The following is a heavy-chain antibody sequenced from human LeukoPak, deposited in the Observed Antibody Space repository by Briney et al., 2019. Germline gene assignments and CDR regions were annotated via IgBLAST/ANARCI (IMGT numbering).Heavy chain of an antibody. CDR2: IRCGGETT. CDR3: AKKIIGYCASGRCHFDY. D-gene: IGHD2-15*01. V-gene: IGHV3-23*01. Sequence: PGGSLRLSCEASGFTFNSCAMSWVRQAPGKGLQWVAGIRCGGETTFYADSVKGRFTISRDNFRNTLYLQLNSLSADDTAVYYCAKKIIGYCASGRCHFDYWGQGTLVTVSS. CDR1: GFTFNSCA. J-gene: IGHJ4*02.